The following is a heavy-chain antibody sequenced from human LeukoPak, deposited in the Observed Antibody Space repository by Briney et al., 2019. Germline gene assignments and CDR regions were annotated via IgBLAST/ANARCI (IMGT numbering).Heavy chain of an antibody. D-gene: IGHD3-10*01. CDR1: GGSISSSSYY. CDR3: ARGTGMIRGAAGS. CDR2: IYYSGST. Sequence: SETLSLTCTVSGGSISSSSYYWGWIRQPPGKGLERIGTIYYSGSTYYNPSLKSRVTISVDTSKNQFSLKLSSVTAADTAVYYCARGTGMIRGAAGSWGQGTLVTVSS. V-gene: IGHV4-39*01. J-gene: IGHJ5*02.